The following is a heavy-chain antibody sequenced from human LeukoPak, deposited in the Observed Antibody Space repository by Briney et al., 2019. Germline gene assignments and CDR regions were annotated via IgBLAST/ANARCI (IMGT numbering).Heavy chain of an antibody. J-gene: IGHJ4*02. D-gene: IGHD3-16*01. CDR1: GGSITQTNY. CDR2: VNLQGST. Sequence: PSETLSLTCDVSGGSITQTNYWTWVCQPPGKGLEWIGEVNLQGSTNYNPSLMGRVAISVDTSENHVSLQLTSVTAADTAVYYCAREGGPYRPLDYSGQGTLVTVS. CDR3: AREGGPYRPLDY. V-gene: IGHV4-4*02.